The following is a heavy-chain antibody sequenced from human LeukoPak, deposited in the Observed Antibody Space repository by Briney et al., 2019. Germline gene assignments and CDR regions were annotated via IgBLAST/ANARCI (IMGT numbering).Heavy chain of an antibody. CDR2: IYYSGST. D-gene: IGHD2-15*01. CDR1: GGSVSSGGHY. CDR3: AGLVCGDGSCLAEFDY. V-gene: IGHV4-39*01. Sequence: SETLSLTCIVSGGSVSSGGHYWGWIRQPPGKGLGWIGSIYYSGSTYYNPSLNNRVTIFIDMSKNQFSLRLNSVTATDTAVYYCAGLVCGDGSCLAEFDYWGQGTLVTVSS. J-gene: IGHJ4*02.